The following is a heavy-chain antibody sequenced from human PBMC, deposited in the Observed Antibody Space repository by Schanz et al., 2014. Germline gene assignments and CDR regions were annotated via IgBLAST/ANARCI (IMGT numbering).Heavy chain of an antibody. J-gene: IGHJ4*01. CDR3: AREQIMAAAGLVDY. D-gene: IGHD6-13*01. Sequence: QVQLVESGGGVVQPGRSLRLSCGGSGFTFRDYYMSWIRQAPGKGLEWVSDISSGSSYANYADSVKGRFTISRDNAKNSLYLQMNSLRAEDTAVYYCAREQIMAAAGLVDYWGHGTLVTVSS. CDR1: GFTFRDYY. V-gene: IGHV3-11*05. CDR2: ISSGSSYA.